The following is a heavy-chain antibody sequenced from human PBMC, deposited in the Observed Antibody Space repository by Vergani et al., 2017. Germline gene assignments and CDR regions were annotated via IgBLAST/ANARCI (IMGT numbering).Heavy chain of an antibody. CDR3: ARTESFSLRYFHWAL. D-gene: IGHD3-9*01. V-gene: IGHV4-39*01. J-gene: IGHJ4*02. CDR1: GGSITSSSYY. Sequence: QLHLQESGPGLVKPSETLSLTCTVSGGSITSSSYYWGWIRQPPGKGLEWIGHIYHSGGAYFNPSLKGRVTISVDTSKNQFSLEVTSVTAADTAIYFCARTESFSLRYFHWALWGQGTLVTVSS. CDR2: IYHSGGA.